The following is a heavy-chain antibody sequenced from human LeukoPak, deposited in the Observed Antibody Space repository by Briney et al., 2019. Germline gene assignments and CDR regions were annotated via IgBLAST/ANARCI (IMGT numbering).Heavy chain of an antibody. J-gene: IGHJ4*02. Sequence: PSETLSLTCAVSGGSISSSNWWSWVRQPPGKGLEWIGEIYHSGSTNYNPSLKSRVTISVDKSKNQFSLKLSSVTAADTAVYYCARVLLWFGELPQAYFDYWGQGTLVTVSS. V-gene: IGHV4-4*02. CDR2: IYHSGST. D-gene: IGHD3-10*01. CDR3: ARVLLWFGELPQAYFDY. CDR1: GGSISSSNW.